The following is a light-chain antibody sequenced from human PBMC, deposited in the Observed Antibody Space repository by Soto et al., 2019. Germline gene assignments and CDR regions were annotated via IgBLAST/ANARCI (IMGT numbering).Light chain of an antibody. V-gene: IGLV1-40*01. J-gene: IGLJ3*02. CDR3: QSYDSSLSGAV. Sequence: QSVLTQPPSVSGAPGQRVTISCTGNSSNIGAGYDVHWYQQLPGTAPKLLIYDNSNRPSGVPDRFSGSKSGTSASLAITGLQAEDEADYYCQSYDSSLSGAVFGGGTKVTVL. CDR2: DNS. CDR1: SSNIGAGYD.